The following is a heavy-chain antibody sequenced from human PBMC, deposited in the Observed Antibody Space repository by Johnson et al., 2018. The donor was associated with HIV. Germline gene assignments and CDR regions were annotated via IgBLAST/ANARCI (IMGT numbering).Heavy chain of an antibody. D-gene: IGHD2-15*01. J-gene: IGHJ3*02. CDR3: ARDPFTPAGSDAFDI. CDR1: GFTFSDYY. V-gene: IGHV3-11*04. Sequence: QVQLVESGGGVVRPGGSLRLSCAASGFTFSDYYMSWIRQAPGKGLEWVSYISSSGSTIYYADSVKGRFPISRDNAKNSLYLQMNSLRAEDTAVYYCARDPFTPAGSDAFDIWGQGTMVTVSS. CDR2: ISSSGSTI.